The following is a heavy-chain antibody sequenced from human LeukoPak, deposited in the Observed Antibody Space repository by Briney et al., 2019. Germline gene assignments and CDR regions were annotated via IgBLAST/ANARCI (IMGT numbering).Heavy chain of an antibody. CDR3: ARDRRAVAGTNEYFQH. V-gene: IGHV3-30-3*01. J-gene: IGHJ1*01. CDR1: RFTFNSYA. Sequence: GGSLRLSCADSRFTFNSYAIHWVRQAPGKGLEWVAVISYDGSNKYYADSVKGRFTISRDNSKNTLYLQMNSLRAEDTAVYYCARDRRAVAGTNEYFQHWGQGTLVTVSS. CDR2: ISYDGSNK. D-gene: IGHD6-19*01.